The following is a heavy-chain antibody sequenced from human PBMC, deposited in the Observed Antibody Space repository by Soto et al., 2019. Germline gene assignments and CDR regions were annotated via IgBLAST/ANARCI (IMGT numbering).Heavy chain of an antibody. J-gene: IGHJ6*03. Sequence: SETLSLTCTVSGGSISTYYWTWIQQPPGKGLEWIGYVFYSGSTNYNPSLKRRVSISVDTSKNQFSLRLNSVTAADTAMYYCARQGPRGVYYYMDVWGKGTTVTVSS. CDR2: VFYSGST. CDR1: GGSISTYY. CDR3: ARQGPRGVYYYMDV. V-gene: IGHV4-59*08.